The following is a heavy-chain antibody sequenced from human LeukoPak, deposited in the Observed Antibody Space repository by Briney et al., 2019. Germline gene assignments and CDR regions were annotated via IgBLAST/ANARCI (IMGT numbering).Heavy chain of an antibody. V-gene: IGHV4-59*08. D-gene: IGHD3-10*01. J-gene: IGHJ5*02. Sequence: SETLSLTCTVSGGSIRSYYWSWIRQPPGKGLEWIGDIYDRGSTNYNPSLKSRVTTSGDTSKNQFTLKLSSVTAADTAVYYCARLSGGRWFDPWGQGTLVTVSS. CDR1: GGSIRSYY. CDR2: IYDRGST. CDR3: ARLSGGRWFDP.